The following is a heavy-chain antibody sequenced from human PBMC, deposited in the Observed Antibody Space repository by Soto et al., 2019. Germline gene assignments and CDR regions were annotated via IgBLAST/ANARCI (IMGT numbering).Heavy chain of an antibody. Sequence: PXETLSLPCAVYGGSFSGYYWSWIRQPPGKGLEWIGEINHSGSTNYNPSLKSRVTISVDTSKNQFSLKLSSVTAADTAVYYCARGGESIAARGWFDSWGQGTLVTVSS. CDR2: INHSGST. CDR1: GGSFSGYY. D-gene: IGHD6-6*01. V-gene: IGHV4-34*01. CDR3: ARGGESIAARGWFDS. J-gene: IGHJ5*01.